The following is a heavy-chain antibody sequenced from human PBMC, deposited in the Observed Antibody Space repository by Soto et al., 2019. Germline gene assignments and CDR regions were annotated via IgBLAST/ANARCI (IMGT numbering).Heavy chain of an antibody. CDR3: AKNPPGYSGYDPNFDY. J-gene: IGHJ4*02. D-gene: IGHD5-12*01. CDR1: GFTFSSYA. V-gene: IGHV3-23*01. CDR2: ISGSGGST. Sequence: GGSLRLSCAASGFTFSSYAMSWVRQAPGKGLEWVSAISGSGGSTYYADSVKGRFTISRDNSKNTLYLQMNSLRAEDTAVYYCAKNPPGYSGYDPNFDYWGQGTLVTVSS.